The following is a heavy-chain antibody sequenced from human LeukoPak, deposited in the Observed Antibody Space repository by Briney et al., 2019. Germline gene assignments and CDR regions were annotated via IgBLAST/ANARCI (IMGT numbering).Heavy chain of an antibody. Sequence: GGSLRLSCAASGFTFSSYAMHWVRQAPGKGLEYVSAISSNGGSTYYANSVKGRFTISRDNSKNTLYLQMGSLRAEDTAVYYCARDIYDSSEYYFDYWGQGTLVTVSS. CDR3: ARDIYDSSEYYFDY. J-gene: IGHJ4*02. V-gene: IGHV3-64*01. D-gene: IGHD3-22*01. CDR2: ISSNGGST. CDR1: GFTFSSYA.